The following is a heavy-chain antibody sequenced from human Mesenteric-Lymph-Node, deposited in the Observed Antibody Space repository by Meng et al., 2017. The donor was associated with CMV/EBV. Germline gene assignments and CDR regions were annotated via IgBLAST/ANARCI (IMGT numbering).Heavy chain of an antibody. Sequence: GSLRLSCTVSGGSISSYYWSWIRQPPGKGLEWIGEINHSGSTNYNPSLKNRVTISLDMSKDQFSLKVNSVTAADTAVYYCARAYCSSITSCYFRELNWFDPWGRGTLVTVSS. CDR2: INHSGST. D-gene: IGHD2-2*01. CDR1: GGSISSYY. J-gene: IGHJ5*02. V-gene: IGHV4-34*01. CDR3: ARAYCSSITSCYFRELNWFDP.